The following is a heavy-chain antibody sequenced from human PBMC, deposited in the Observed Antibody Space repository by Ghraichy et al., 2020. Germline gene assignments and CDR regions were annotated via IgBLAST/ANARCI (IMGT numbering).Heavy chain of an antibody. D-gene: IGHD3-3*01. CDR2: IKPDGREK. V-gene: IGHV3-7*03. CDR1: GFTFGTAW. J-gene: IGHJ4*02. CDR3: VGWSESGNS. Sequence: GALRLSCAASGFTFGTAWMSWIRQAPGKGLEWAAHIKPDGREKFYVDSVKGRFTISRDNARNSLYLQMNSLMAEDTAVYYCVGWSESGNSWGQGTLVTVSS.